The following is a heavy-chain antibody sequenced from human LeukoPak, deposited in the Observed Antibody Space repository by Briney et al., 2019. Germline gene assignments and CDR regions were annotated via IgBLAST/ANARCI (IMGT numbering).Heavy chain of an antibody. J-gene: IGHJ4*02. Sequence: SETLSLTCAVYGGSFSGYYWSWIRQPPGKGLEWIGEINHSGSTNYNPSLKSRVTISVDTSKNQFSLKLSSVTAADTAVYYCARPKTGSGSYQAFDYWGQGTLVTVSS. V-gene: IGHV4-34*01. D-gene: IGHD1-26*01. CDR1: GGSFSGYY. CDR3: ARPKTGSGSYQAFDY. CDR2: INHSGST.